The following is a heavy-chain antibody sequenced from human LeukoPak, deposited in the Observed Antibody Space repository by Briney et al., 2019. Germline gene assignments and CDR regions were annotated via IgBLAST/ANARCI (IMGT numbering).Heavy chain of an antibody. CDR2: IMEDGSVQ. Sequence: GGSLRLSCAASGFSFNNYAMSWVRQAPGKGLEWVACIMEDGSVQKYVDSVRGRFTISRDNARNSLHLQMNSLRVEDTAVYYCAKDRVGGALEFWGQGTLAIVSS. V-gene: IGHV3-7*01. CDR1: GFSFNNYA. J-gene: IGHJ4*02. D-gene: IGHD2-21*01. CDR3: AKDRVGGALEF.